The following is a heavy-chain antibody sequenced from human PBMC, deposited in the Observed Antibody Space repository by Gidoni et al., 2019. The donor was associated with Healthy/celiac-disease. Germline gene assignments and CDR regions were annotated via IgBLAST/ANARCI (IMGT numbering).Heavy chain of an antibody. CDR2: INHSGST. V-gene: IGHV4-34*01. Sequence: QVQLQQWGAGLLKPSETLSLTCAVSGGSFSGYYWSWIRQPPGKGLEWIGEINHSGSTNYNPSLKSRVTISVDTSKNQFSLKLSSVTAADTAVYYCARRSVIVAATSSGRPFQHWGQGTLVTVSS. CDR3: ARRSVIVAATSSGRPFQH. D-gene: IGHD2-15*01. J-gene: IGHJ1*01. CDR1: GGSFSGYY.